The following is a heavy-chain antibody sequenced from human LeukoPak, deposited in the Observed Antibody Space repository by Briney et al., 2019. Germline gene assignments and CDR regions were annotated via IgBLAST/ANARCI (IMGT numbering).Heavy chain of an antibody. CDR3: ARPSIAVGGAFDI. CDR2: INPNSGGT. Sequence: ASVKVSCKASGYTFTGYYMHWVRQAPGQGLEWMGWINPNSGGTNYAQKFQGWVTMTRGTSISTAYMELSRLRSDDTAVYCCARPSIAVGGAFDIWGQGTMVTVSS. V-gene: IGHV1-2*04. D-gene: IGHD6-19*01. J-gene: IGHJ3*02. CDR1: GYTFTGYY.